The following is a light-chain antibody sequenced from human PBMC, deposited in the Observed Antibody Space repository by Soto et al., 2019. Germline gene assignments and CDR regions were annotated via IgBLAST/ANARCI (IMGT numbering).Light chain of an antibody. CDR3: QQYDNWPLT. CDR1: QSVSSSY. J-gene: IGKJ4*01. V-gene: IGKV3-15*01. CDR2: GAS. Sequence: VFTQSPCTVSLSPGERATLSCRASQSVSSSYLAWYQQKPGQAPRLLIYGASTRATGIPARFSGSGSGTEFTLTISSLQSEDFAVYYCQQYDNWPLTFGGGTKVDIK.